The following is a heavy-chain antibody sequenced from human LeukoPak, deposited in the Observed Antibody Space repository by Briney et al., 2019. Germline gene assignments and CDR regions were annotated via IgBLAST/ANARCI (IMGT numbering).Heavy chain of an antibody. CDR3: ARHYYDSSGYYFGAFDY. D-gene: IGHD3-22*01. CDR2: IYHSGST. Sequence: SETLSLTCTVSGYSISSGYYWGWIRQPPGKGLEWIGSIYHSGSTYYNPSLKSRVTISVDTSKNQFSLKLSSVTAADTAVYYCARHYYDSSGYYFGAFDYWGQGTLVTVSS. CDR1: GYSISSGYY. J-gene: IGHJ4*02. V-gene: IGHV4-38-2*02.